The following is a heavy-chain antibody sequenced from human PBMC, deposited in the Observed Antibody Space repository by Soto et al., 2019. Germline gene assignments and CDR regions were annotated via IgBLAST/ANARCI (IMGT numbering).Heavy chain of an antibody. CDR2: IIPSGGST. Sequence: ASVKVSCKTSGGTFSNYTMSWVRQAPGQGLEWMGIIIPSGGSTSYAQKFQGRVTMTRDTSTSTVYMELSSLRSEDTAVYYCARSPSDLQWLVLGYYFDYWGQGTLVTVSS. CDR3: ARSPSDLQWLVLGYYFDY. J-gene: IGHJ4*02. D-gene: IGHD6-19*01. V-gene: IGHV1-46*01. CDR1: GGTFSNYT.